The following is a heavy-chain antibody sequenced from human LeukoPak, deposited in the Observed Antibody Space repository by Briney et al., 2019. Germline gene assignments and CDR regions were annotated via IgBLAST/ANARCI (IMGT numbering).Heavy chain of an antibody. CDR1: GGSFSGYY. CDR2: INHSGST. D-gene: IGHD2-2*02. V-gene: IGHV4-34*01. J-gene: IGHJ5*02. Sequence: SETLSLTCAVYGGSFSGYYWSWIRQPPGKGLEWVGEINHSGSTNYNPSLKSRVTISVDTSKNQFSLKLSSVTAADTAVYYCARDQWDIVVVPAAITGRGSWFDPWGQGTLVTVSS. CDR3: ARDQWDIVVVPAAITGRGSWFDP.